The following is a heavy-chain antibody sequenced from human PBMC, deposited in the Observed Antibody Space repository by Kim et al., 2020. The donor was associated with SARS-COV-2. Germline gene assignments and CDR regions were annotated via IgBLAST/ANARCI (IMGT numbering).Heavy chain of an antibody. CDR3: GRGQYYGSGSYYILT. CDR2: MYHNGDA. V-gene: IGHV4-59*13. CDR1: GVSISSYY. D-gene: IGHD3-10*01. Sequence: ETLSLTCTVSGVSISSYYWSWIRQSPGKGLEWIGYMYHNGDADYNPSLKSRVTISVDRSQNQFSLRLNSVIAADSAVYFCGRGQYYGSGSYYILTWGQGTLVTVSS. J-gene: IGHJ5*02.